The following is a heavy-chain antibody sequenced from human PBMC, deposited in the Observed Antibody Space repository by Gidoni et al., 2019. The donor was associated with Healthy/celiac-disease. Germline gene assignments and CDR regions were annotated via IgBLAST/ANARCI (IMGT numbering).Heavy chain of an antibody. CDR1: GFTCSSYS. CDR3: ARGRGSIAARPDY. D-gene: IGHD6-6*01. CDR2: IISSGSTI. J-gene: IGHJ4*02. Sequence: EVQLVASGGGLVQPGGSLRLSCAASGFTCSSYSMTWVRHAPGKGLEWVSYIISSGSTIYYADSVKGRFTISRDNAKNSLYLQMNSLRAEDTAVYYCARGRGSIAARPDYWGQGTLVTVSS. V-gene: IGHV3-48*01.